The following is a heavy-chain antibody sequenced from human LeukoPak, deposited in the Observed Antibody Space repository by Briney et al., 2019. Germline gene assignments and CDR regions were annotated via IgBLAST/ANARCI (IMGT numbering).Heavy chain of an antibody. V-gene: IGHV4-38-2*02. CDR3: ARDLGYGVHDY. D-gene: IGHD5/OR15-5a*01. CDR2: IYHGGST. J-gene: IGHJ4*02. CDR1: GYSISSGYN. Sequence: AETLSLTCVVSGYSISSGYNWGWLRQPRGKGLGWFGSIYHGGSTYYRPSLKSRLTISGDTSKNQFSLKLSSVTAADTAIYYCARDLGYGVHDYWGQGALVTVSS.